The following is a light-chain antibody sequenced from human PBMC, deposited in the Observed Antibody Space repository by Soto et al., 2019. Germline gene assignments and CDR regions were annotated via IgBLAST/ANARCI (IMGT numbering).Light chain of an antibody. CDR2: GNN. CDR1: SSNIGSNT. J-gene: IGLJ1*01. V-gene: IGLV1-44*01. Sequence: QSVLTQPPSASGTPGQRVTISCSGSSSNIGSNTVNWYHQLPGTAPKLLIYGNNQRPSGVPGRFSGSKSGTSASLAISGLQSEDEADYYCAAWDDSLNGDVFGSGTKLTVL. CDR3: AAWDDSLNGDV.